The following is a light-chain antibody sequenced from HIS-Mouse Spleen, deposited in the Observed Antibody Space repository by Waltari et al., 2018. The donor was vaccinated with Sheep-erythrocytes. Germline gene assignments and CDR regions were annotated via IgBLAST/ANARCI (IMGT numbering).Light chain of an antibody. Sequence: QSVLTQPPSASGTPGQRVTISCSGSSSNIGSNTVNWYQQLPGPAPKLLIYSNNQRPSGIPERFSGSNSGNTATLTISGTQAMDEADYYCQAWDSSTVVFGGGTKLTVL. CDR3: QAWDSSTVV. V-gene: IGLV1-44*01. CDR1: SSNIGSNT. CDR2: SNN. J-gene: IGLJ2*01.